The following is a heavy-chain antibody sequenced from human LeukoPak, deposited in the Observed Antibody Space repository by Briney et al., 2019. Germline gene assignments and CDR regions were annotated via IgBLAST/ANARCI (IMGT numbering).Heavy chain of an antibody. Sequence: SETLSLTCTVSGGSISSYYWSWIRQPPGPGLDRIGFVYYSGSTNSNSYLKSRVTIAVDTSTNQCSLKLSSVTAADTAVHYCASYFHGGSTSGLPQTSSLYYYNYGLHVWGQGTTVTVSS. CDR2: VYYSGST. J-gene: IGHJ6*02. CDR1: GGSISSYY. CDR3: ASYFHGGSTSGLPQTSSLYYYNYGLHV. D-gene: IGHD2-2*01. V-gene: IGHV4-59*08.